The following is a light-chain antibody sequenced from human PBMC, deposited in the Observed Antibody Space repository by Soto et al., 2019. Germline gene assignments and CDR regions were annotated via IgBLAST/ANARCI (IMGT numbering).Light chain of an antibody. CDR2: KAS. V-gene: IGKV1-5*03. CDR3: QQHKDYPLT. J-gene: IGKJ5*01. CDR1: QNISSW. Sequence: SQKTHPPSPLSASLASRVTITCRGSQNISSWLAWYQQKPGKAPKLLIYKASTLKSGVPSRFSGSGSGTEFTLTISSLQSEDFASYYCQQHKDYPLTFGRGTRLEI.